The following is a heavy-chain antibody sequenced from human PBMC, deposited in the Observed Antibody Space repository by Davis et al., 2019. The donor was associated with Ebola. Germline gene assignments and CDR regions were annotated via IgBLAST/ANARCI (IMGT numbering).Heavy chain of an antibody. Sequence: GGSLRLSCAASGFTFSSYSMNWVRQAPGKGLEWVSYISSSSSTIYYADSVKGRFTISRDNAKNSLYLQMNSLRDEDTAVYYCARDRRPGDFWSGYYFYYYGMDVWGKGTTVTVSS. J-gene: IGHJ6*04. D-gene: IGHD3-3*01. CDR3: ARDRRPGDFWSGYYFYYYGMDV. CDR1: GFTFSSYS. V-gene: IGHV3-48*02. CDR2: ISSSSSTI.